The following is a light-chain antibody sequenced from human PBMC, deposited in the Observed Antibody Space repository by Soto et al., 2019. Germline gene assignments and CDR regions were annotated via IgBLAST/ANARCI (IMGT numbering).Light chain of an antibody. J-gene: IGKJ1*01. CDR1: QSISSY. CDR3: QQSYSTPWT. CDR2: AAS. Sequence: DIHMTQSPSSLSASVGDRVTITCRASQSISSYLNWYQQKPWKAPKLLIYAASSLQSGVPSRFSGSGSGTDFTLTISSLQPEDFATYYCQQSYSTPWTFGQGTKVEIK. V-gene: IGKV1-39*01.